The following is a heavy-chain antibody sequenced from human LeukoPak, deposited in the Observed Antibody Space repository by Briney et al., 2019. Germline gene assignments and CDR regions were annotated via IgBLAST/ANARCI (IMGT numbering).Heavy chain of an antibody. CDR1: GFTFDDYA. V-gene: IGHV3-9*01. CDR3: AKDIGIVPAAMGY. J-gene: IGHJ4*02. Sequence: GGSLRLSCAASGFTFDDYAMHWVRQAPGKGLEWVSGISLNSGSIGYADSVKGRFTISRDNAKNSLYLQMNSLRAEDTALYYCAKDIGIVPAAMGYWGQGTLVTVSS. D-gene: IGHD2-2*01. CDR2: ISLNSGSI.